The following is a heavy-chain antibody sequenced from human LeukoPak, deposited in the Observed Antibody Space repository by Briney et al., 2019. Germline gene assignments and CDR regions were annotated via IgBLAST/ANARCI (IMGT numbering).Heavy chain of an antibody. V-gene: IGHV4-59*08. Sequence: SETLSLTCTVSGGSISSYYWSWIRQPPGKGLEWIGYIYYSGSTNYNPSLKSRVTISVDTSKNQFSLKLSSVTAADTAVYYCARGGGSYNWFDPWGQGTLVTVSS. CDR3: ARGGGSYNWFDP. CDR2: IYYSGST. D-gene: IGHD1-26*01. J-gene: IGHJ5*02. CDR1: GGSISSYY.